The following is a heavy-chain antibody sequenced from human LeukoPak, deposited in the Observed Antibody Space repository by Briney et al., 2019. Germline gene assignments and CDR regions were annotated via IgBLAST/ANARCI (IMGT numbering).Heavy chain of an antibody. CDR2: IYTSGST. D-gene: IGHD3-22*01. CDR3: AREGYSDSIDYYANFDY. Sequence: SETLSLTCTVSGGSISNYYWSWIRQPAGKGLEWIGRIYTSGSTNYNPSLKSRLTMSVDTSKSQFSLRLNSVTAADTAVYYCAREGYSDSIDYYANFDYWGQGTLVTVSS. J-gene: IGHJ4*02. CDR1: GGSISNYY. V-gene: IGHV4-4*07.